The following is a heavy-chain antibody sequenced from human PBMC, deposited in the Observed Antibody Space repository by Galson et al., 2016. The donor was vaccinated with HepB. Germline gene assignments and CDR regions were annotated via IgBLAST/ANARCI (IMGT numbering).Heavy chain of an antibody. Sequence: SLRLSCAASGFTFSDYVMSWVRQAPGKGLEWVSVITGSGDTTYYAGSVKGRFTISRDNSKNTLFLQMNSLRAEDTAIYYCAKPRSSGWYEFDYWGQGTRVTVSS. J-gene: IGHJ4*02. CDR1: GFTFSDYV. D-gene: IGHD6-13*01. V-gene: IGHV3-23*01. CDR2: ITGSGDTT. CDR3: AKPRSSGWYEFDY.